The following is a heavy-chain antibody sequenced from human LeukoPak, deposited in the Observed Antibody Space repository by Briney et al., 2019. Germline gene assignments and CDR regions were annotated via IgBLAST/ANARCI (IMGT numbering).Heavy chain of an antibody. V-gene: IGHV3-11*04. Sequence: GGSLRLSCAASGFTFSDYYMNWIRQAPGKGLEWVAYITSSGSTIYYADSVKGRFTISRDNAKNTLYLQMNSLRAEDTAVYYCARLRYGPYGMDVWGQGTTVTVSS. CDR3: ARLRYGPYGMDV. CDR2: ITSSGSTI. J-gene: IGHJ6*02. CDR1: GFTFSDYY. D-gene: IGHD5-18*01.